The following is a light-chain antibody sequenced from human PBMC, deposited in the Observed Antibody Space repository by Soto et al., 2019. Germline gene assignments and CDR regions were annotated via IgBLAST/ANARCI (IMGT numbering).Light chain of an antibody. CDR1: QSLLQTNGYTY. J-gene: IGKJ1*01. V-gene: IGKV2-28*01. CDR2: AAS. Sequence: DIVMTQSPLSLPVTPGEPASISCRSSQSLLQTNGYTYLDWYLQKPGQSPQLLIYAASTLQSGVPSRFSGSGSGTDFTLTISSLQPEDVATYYCQKYNSARWTFGQGTKVDIK. CDR3: QKYNSARWT.